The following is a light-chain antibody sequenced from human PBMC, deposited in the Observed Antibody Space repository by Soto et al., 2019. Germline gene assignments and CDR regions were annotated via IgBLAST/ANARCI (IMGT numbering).Light chain of an antibody. CDR2: DVS. CDR3: SSYTGSTTLVI. V-gene: IGLV2-14*03. J-gene: IGLJ2*01. Sequence: QSALTQPASVSRSPGQSITISCTGTSSDVGGYNYVSWYQQHPGKAPKLMIYDVSNRPSGVSNRFSGSRSGNTASLTISGLQAEDEAHYYCSSYTGSTTLVIFGGGTKLTVL. CDR1: SSDVGGYNY.